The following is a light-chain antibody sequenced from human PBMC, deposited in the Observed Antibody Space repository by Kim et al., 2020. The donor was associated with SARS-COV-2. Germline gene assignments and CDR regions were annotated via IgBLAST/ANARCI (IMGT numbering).Light chain of an antibody. CDR2: KTS. J-gene: IGKJ2*01. CDR3: QQYNNNWN. Sequence: LSAYVGDRVTISSPAGQSVGSWVAWIQHKPRKAPKLMIYKTSHLKSGVPSMFSGSGSGTEFPLTVNSLQPDDSATYYCQQYNNNWNFGQGTKLKI. CDR1: QSVGSW. V-gene: IGKV1-5*03.